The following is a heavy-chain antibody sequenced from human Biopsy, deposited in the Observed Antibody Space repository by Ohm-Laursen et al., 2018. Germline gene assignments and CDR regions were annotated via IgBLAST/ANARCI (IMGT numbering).Heavy chain of an antibody. D-gene: IGHD3-10*01. Sequence: SLRLSCSASGFTFHTYAMNWVRQAPGKGLEWVAVIWYDGSNEYYADSVKGRFTISRDNSKNTLFLQMNNLRAEDTAVYYCARDRYYGSANYFGYYNMDVWGQGTTVTVSS. CDR3: ARDRYYGSANYFGYYNMDV. CDR1: GFTFHTYA. CDR2: IWYDGSNE. J-gene: IGHJ6*02. V-gene: IGHV3-33*08.